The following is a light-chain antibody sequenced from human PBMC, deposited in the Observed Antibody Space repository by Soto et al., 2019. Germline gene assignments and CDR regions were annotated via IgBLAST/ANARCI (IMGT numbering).Light chain of an antibody. CDR3: MQALQTPLT. V-gene: IGKV2-28*01. CDR2: LGS. J-gene: IGKJ4*01. Sequence: DIVMTQAPLSLPVTPGEPPSFSCRSMQSLYSNGNNYLDWFLQKPGQSPQVLIYLGSHRASGVPDRFSGSGSGTDFTLKISTVEAEDVGIYYCMQALQTPLTFGGGTKVEI. CDR1: QSLYSNGNNY.